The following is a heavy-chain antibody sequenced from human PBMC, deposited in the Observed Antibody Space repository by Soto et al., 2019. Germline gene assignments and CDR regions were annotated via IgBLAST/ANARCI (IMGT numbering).Heavy chain of an antibody. V-gene: IGHV3-30*18. CDR3: AKAWVVRMYYYGMDV. CDR1: GFTFSNYG. J-gene: IGHJ6*02. D-gene: IGHD2-15*01. CDR2: ISYDGSNK. Sequence: QVQLVESGGGVVQPGRSLRLSCAASGFTFSNYGMHWVRQAPGKGLEWVAVISYDGSNKYYADSVKGRFTISRDNSKNTLYLQMNSLRAEDTAVYYCAKAWVVRMYYYGMDVWGQGTTVTVSS.